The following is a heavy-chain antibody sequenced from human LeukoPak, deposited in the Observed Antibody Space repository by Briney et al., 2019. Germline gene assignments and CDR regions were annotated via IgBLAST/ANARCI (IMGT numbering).Heavy chain of an antibody. V-gene: IGHV3-74*03. D-gene: IGHD1-26*01. CDR3: ARGGGIYGLWNY. Sequence: GGSLRLSCAASGFTFSSYWMHWVRQAPGKGLVWVSRIYSDGSSYTADSVKGRFTISRDNAKDTLYLQMNSLRVEDTAVYYCARGGGIYGLWNYWGQGTLVTVSS. J-gene: IGHJ4*02. CDR1: GFTFSSYW. CDR2: IYSDGSSY.